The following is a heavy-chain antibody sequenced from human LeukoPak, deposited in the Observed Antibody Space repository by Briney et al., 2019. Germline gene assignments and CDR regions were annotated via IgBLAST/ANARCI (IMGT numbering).Heavy chain of an antibody. Sequence: SETLSLTCAVYGGSFSGYYWSWIREPPGKGLEWIGEINHSGSTNYNPSLKSRVTISVDTSKNQFSLKLSSVTAADTAVYYCARGWCSGGSCYPSAGLDYWGQGTLVTVSS. CDR3: ARGWCSGGSCYPSAGLDY. CDR1: GGSFSGYY. V-gene: IGHV4-34*01. J-gene: IGHJ4*02. CDR2: INHSGST. D-gene: IGHD2-15*01.